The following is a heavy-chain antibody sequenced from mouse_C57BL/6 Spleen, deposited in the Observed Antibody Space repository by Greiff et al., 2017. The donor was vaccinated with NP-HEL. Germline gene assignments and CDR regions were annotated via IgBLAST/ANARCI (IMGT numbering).Heavy chain of an antibody. CDR1: GYSFTSYW. J-gene: IGHJ4*01. Sequence: QVQLPTHGAELVKPGASVKVSCKASGYSFTSYWMYWVKQRPGQGLEWIGRIHPSGSDTHYNQKFKGKATLTVDKSSSTAYMQLSSLTSEDSAVYYCAITPYGNAMDYWGQGTSVTVSS. CDR2: IHPSGSDT. D-gene: IGHD2-10*02. V-gene: IGHV1-74*01. CDR3: AITPYGNAMDY.